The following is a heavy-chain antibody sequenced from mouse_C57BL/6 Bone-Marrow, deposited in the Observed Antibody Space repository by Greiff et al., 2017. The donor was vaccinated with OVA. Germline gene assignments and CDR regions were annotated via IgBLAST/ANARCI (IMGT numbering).Heavy chain of an antibody. V-gene: IGHV5-17*01. Sequence: EVQGVESGGGLVKPGRSLKLSCAASGFTFSDYGMHWVRQAPEKGLEWVAYISSGSSTIYYADTVKGRFTISRDNAKNTLFLQMTSLRSEDTAMYYCAREGSPYWYFDVWGTGTTVTVSS. J-gene: IGHJ1*03. CDR3: AREGSPYWYFDV. D-gene: IGHD1-1*02. CDR1: GFTFSDYG. CDR2: ISSGSSTI.